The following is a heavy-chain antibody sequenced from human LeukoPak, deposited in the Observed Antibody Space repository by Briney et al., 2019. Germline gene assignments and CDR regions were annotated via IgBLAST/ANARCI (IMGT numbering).Heavy chain of an antibody. D-gene: IGHD3-22*01. V-gene: IGHV1-8*01. Sequence: ASVKVSCKASGYTFSSHDINWVRQATGQGLEWMGWMNPNSGNTGYAQKFQGRVTMTRNTSISTAYMELSSLRSEDTAVYYCARGRPYYYDSSGYYYLNGDYWGQGTLVTVSS. CDR3: ARGRPYYYDSSGYYYLNGDY. J-gene: IGHJ4*02. CDR2: MNPNSGNT. CDR1: GYTFSSHD.